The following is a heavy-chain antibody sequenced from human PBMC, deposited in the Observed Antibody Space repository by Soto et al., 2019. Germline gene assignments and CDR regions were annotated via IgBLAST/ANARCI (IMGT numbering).Heavy chain of an antibody. Sequence: GASVKVSCKASGGTFSSYAISWVRQAPGQGLEWMGGIIPIFGTANYAQKFQGRVTITADESTSTAYMELSSLRSEDTAVYYRARGYSYGKHYGMDVWGQGTTVTVSS. CDR2: IIPIFGTA. CDR3: ARGYSYGKHYGMDV. J-gene: IGHJ6*02. CDR1: GGTFSSYA. D-gene: IGHD5-18*01. V-gene: IGHV1-69*13.